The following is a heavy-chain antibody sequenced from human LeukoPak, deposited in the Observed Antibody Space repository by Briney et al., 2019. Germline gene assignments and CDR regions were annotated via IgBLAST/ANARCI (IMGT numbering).Heavy chain of an antibody. CDR1: GGTFSSYA. Sequence: AASVKVSCKASGGTFSSYAISWVRQASGQGLEWMGGIIPIFGTANYAQKFQGRVTITTDESTSTAYMELSSLRSEDTAVYYCAISSGYYQYGDFQHWGQGTLVTVSS. J-gene: IGHJ1*01. D-gene: IGHD3-22*01. V-gene: IGHV1-69*05. CDR2: IIPIFGTA. CDR3: AISSGYYQYGDFQH.